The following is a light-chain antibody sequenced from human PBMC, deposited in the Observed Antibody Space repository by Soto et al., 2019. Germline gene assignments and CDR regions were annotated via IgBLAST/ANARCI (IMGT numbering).Light chain of an antibody. CDR1: SSDVGSYNL. J-gene: IGLJ2*01. V-gene: IGLV2-23*01. CDR3: CSYAGSSTLV. Sequence: QSVLTQPASVSGSPGQSITISCTGTSSDVGSYNLVSWYQHYPGKAPKVMIYEGSKRPSGVSNRFSGSKSGNTASLTISGLQAEDEADYYCCSYAGSSTLVFGGGTKVTVL. CDR2: EGS.